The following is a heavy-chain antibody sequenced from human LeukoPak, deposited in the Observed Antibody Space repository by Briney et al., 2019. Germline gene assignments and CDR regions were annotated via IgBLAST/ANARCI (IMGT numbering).Heavy chain of an antibody. D-gene: IGHD6-13*01. V-gene: IGHV3-74*01. Sequence: GGSLRLSCAASGFTFSSYWMHWVRQAPGKGLVWVSRINSDGSSTSYADSVKGRFTISRDNAKNTLYLQMNSLRAEDTAAYYCARDSGSSGDLDYWGQGTLVTVSS. CDR3: ARDSGSSGDLDY. CDR2: INSDGSST. CDR1: GFTFSSYW. J-gene: IGHJ4*02.